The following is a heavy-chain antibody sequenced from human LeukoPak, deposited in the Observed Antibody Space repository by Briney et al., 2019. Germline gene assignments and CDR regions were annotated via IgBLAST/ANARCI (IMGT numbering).Heavy chain of an antibody. CDR2: ISGTGGSA. J-gene: IGHJ5*02. V-gene: IGHV3-23*01. D-gene: IGHD6-6*01. CDR3: AVGSSSGSWFDP. CDR1: GFTFGSFA. Sequence: GGSLRLSCAASGFTFGSFAMSWVRQAPGKGLEWASTISGTGGSAYYADSVKGRFTISRDKSKNTLYLQMNSLRAEDTAVYYCAVGSSSGSWFDPWGQGTLVTVSS.